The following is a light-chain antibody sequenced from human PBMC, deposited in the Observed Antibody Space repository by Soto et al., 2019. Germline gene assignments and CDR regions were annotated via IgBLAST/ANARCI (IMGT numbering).Light chain of an antibody. Sequence: RVLTQSPATLSVSPGERVVLTCRATQTVTNKLAWYQQKPGQAPRLLIYEASIRATGIPARFSGSGSGTEFTLTISGLQSEDSVLYYCQQYNSWPVTFGGGTKVEIK. CDR1: QTVTNK. CDR3: QQYNSWPVT. V-gene: IGKV3-15*01. J-gene: IGKJ4*01. CDR2: EAS.